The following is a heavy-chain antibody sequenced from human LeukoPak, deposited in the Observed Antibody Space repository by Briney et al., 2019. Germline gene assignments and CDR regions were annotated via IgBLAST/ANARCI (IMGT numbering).Heavy chain of an antibody. D-gene: IGHD3-10*01. CDR1: GYSFSTNG. V-gene: IGHV1-18*01. CDR3: ARDRGRAPFDP. Sequence: ASVKVSCKASGYSFSTNGITWVRQAPGQGLDWMGWISAYNGNTNYAQKLQGRVTMTTDTSTSTAYMELRSLRSDDTAVYYCARDRGRAPFDPWGQGTLVIVSS. CDR2: ISAYNGNT. J-gene: IGHJ5*02.